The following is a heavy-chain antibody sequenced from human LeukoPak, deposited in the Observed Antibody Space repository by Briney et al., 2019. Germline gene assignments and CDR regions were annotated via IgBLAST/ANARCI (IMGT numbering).Heavy chain of an antibody. CDR1: GFTFSSYA. D-gene: IGHD5/OR15-5a*01. CDR2: ISYSSSYI. J-gene: IGHJ4*02. CDR3: ASGTASGFSVY. Sequence: PGGSLRLSCAASGFTFSSYAMSWVRQAPGKGLEWVSSISYSSSYIYYADSAKGRFTISRDNAKNSLYLQMDSLRAEDTAVYYCASGTASGFSVYWGQGTLITVSS. V-gene: IGHV3-21*01.